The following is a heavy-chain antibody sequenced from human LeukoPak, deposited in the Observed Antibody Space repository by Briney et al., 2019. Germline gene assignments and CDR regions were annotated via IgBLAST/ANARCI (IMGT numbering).Heavy chain of an antibody. CDR1: GFTFISYW. Sequence: PGGSLRLSCAASGFTFISYWMHWVRQAPGKGLVWVSRINSDGSSTSYADSVKGRFTTSRDNAKNTLYLQMNSLRAEDTAVNYCARPGYSYGRYFDYWGQGTLVTVSS. J-gene: IGHJ4*02. V-gene: IGHV3-74*01. CDR2: INSDGSST. CDR3: ARPGYSYGRYFDY. D-gene: IGHD5-18*01.